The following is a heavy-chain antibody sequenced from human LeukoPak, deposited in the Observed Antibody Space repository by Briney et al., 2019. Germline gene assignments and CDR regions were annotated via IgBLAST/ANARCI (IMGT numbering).Heavy chain of an antibody. CDR2: INPSGGST. V-gene: IGHV1-46*01. Sequence: GASVRVSCKASGGTFTSYYMHGVRQAPGQGVEWMGIINPSGGSTSYAQEFQGRVTMTRDMSTSTVYMGLSSLRSEDTAVYYCARDSYYSSSPLGFDYWGQGTLVTASS. CDR3: ARDSYYSSSPLGFDY. J-gene: IGHJ4*02. D-gene: IGHD6-6*01. CDR1: GGTFTSYY.